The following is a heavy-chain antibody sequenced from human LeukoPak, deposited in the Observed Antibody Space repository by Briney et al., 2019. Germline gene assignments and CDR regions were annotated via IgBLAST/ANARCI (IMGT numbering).Heavy chain of an antibody. CDR2: ISSSGSTI. V-gene: IGHV3-11*01. CDR1: GFTFSDYY. CDR3: ARDVGLQLWLFDY. D-gene: IGHD5-18*01. Sequence: GGSLRLSCAASGFTFSDYYMSWIRQAPGKGLERVSYISSSGSTIYYADSVKGRFTISRDNAKNSLYLQMNSLRAEDTAVYYCARDVGLQLWLFDYWGQGALVTASS. J-gene: IGHJ4*02.